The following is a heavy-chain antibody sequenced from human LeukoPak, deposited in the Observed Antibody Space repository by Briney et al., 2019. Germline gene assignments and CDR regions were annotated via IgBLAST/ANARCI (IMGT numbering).Heavy chain of an antibody. J-gene: IGHJ4*02. CDR2: IKQDGSEK. CDR3: AKDIASWIQLWSLDY. CDR1: GFTFSNSW. D-gene: IGHD5-18*01. Sequence: GGPLRLSCAASGFTFSNSWMSWIRQAPGQGLEWVANIKQDGSEKYYVDSVKGRFTISRDNARNSLYLQMNSLRAEDTAFYYCAKDIASWIQLWSLDYWGQGTLVTVSS. V-gene: IGHV3-7*05.